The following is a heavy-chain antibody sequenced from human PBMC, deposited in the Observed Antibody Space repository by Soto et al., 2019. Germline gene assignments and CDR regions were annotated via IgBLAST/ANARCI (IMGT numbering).Heavy chain of an antibody. J-gene: IGHJ6*04. Sequence: VQLQESGPGLVKPSETLSLTCTVSGASLSLLSWSWVRHSPGRGREGIGYIYYNGSAPYNSTFTSRVIIAVAPAKVKFSLTLSSVTAAASAVEYCGRDRGEIFNNVFYFSGIDVWCSGTTVSVSS. CDR1: GASLSLLS. V-gene: IGHV4-59*01. D-gene: IGHD3-10*01. CDR3: GRDRGEIFNNVFYFSGIDV. CDR2: IYYNGSA.